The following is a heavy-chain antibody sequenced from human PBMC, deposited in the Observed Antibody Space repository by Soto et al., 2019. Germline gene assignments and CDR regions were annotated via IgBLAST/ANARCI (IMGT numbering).Heavy chain of an antibody. J-gene: IGHJ4*02. CDR1: GSTLSSCS. CDR3: AKDVKVVLPGLLAY. V-gene: IGHV3-23*01. Sequence: PGGALRLSCAASGSTLSSCSMILFRQAPGKGLEWVSAISGSRGSTYYADSVKGRFTISRDNSKNTLYLQMYSLRAEDTAVYYCAKDVKVVLPGLLAYSAQGALVHVSS. D-gene: IGHD6-6*01. CDR2: ISGSRGST.